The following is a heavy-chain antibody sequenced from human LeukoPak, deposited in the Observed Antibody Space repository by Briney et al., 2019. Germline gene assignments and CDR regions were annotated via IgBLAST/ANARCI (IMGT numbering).Heavy chain of an antibody. J-gene: IGHJ4*02. D-gene: IGHD2-2*02. V-gene: IGHV1-8*01. Sequence: ASVKVSCKASGCDFSSFDVNWVRQAPGQGLEWMGWVNPNSGNTGYAQKFQGRVTMTRNTSINTAYMELSNLGSKDTAVYYCARGTPYCSSASCYNYWGQGSLVTVSS. CDR2: VNPNSGNT. CDR1: GCDFSSFD. CDR3: ARGTPYCSSASCYNY.